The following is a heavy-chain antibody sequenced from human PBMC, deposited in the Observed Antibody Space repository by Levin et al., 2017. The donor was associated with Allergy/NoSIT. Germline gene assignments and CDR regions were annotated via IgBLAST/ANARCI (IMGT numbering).Heavy chain of an antibody. D-gene: IGHD6-13*01. J-gene: IGHJ3*02. CDR1: GGSISSSNW. CDR3: ARDLPHSSSWYSNAFDI. CDR2: IYHSGST. V-gene: IGHV4-4*02. Sequence: GSLRLSCAVSGGSISSSNWWSWVRQPPGKGLEWIGEIYHSGSTNYNPSLKSRVTISVDKSKNQFSLKLSSVTAADTAVYYCARDLPHSSSWYSNAFDIWGQGTMVTVSS.